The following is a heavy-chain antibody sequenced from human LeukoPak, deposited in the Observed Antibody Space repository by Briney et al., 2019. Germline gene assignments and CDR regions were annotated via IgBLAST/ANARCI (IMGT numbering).Heavy chain of an antibody. CDR2: IYYSGST. Sequence: KSSETLSLTCTVSGGSISSYYWSWIRQPPGKGLEWIGYIYYSGSTNYNPSLKSRVTISVDTSKNQFSLKLSSVTAADTAVYYCARARSGYAYYYYGMDVWGQGTTVTVSS. CDR1: GGSISSYY. J-gene: IGHJ6*02. D-gene: IGHD3-3*01. CDR3: ARARSGYAYYYYGMDV. V-gene: IGHV4-59*01.